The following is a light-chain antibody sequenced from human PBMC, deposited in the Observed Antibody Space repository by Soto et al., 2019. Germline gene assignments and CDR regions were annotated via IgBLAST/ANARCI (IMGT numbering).Light chain of an antibody. V-gene: IGKV3-15*01. CDR3: LQYHNLWA. CDR1: QNIYSN. Sequence: EIVLTQSPATLSLSPGERATLSCRASQNIYSNVAWYQQRPGQAPRLLIYRASTRATGIPARFSGSGSGTEFTINIRSLKSEDFTVYSCLQYHNLWAFGQGTKVDIK. CDR2: RAS. J-gene: IGKJ1*01.